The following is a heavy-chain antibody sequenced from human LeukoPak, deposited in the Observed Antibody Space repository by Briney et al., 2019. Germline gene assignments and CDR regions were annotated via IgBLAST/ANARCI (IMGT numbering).Heavy chain of an antibody. CDR3: TTGGVDYGNSIVDY. V-gene: IGHV3-15*01. D-gene: IGHD4-11*01. Sequence: GGSLRLSCVASGITFSNVWMTWVRQAPGQGLEWVGRIKSKTDGGTTDYAAPVKGRFTISRDDSKDTLYLQMNSLKTEDSAVYYCTTGGVDYGNSIVDYWGQGTLVTVSS. CDR2: IKSKTDGGTT. J-gene: IGHJ4*02. CDR1: GITFSNVW.